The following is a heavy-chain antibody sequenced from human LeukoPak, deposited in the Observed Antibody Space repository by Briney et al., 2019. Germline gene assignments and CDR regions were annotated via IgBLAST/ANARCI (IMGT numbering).Heavy chain of an antibody. CDR3: ARGHNEGYSYAEGADY. J-gene: IGHJ4*02. CDR2: IIPILDIA. CDR1: GGTFSSYA. D-gene: IGHD5-18*01. V-gene: IGHV1-69*04. Sequence: GASVKVSCKASGGTFSSYAISWVRQAPGQGLEWMGRIIPILDIANYAQEFQGRVTITADKSTSTAYMELSSLRSEDTAVYYCARGHNEGYSYAEGADYWGQGTLVTVSS.